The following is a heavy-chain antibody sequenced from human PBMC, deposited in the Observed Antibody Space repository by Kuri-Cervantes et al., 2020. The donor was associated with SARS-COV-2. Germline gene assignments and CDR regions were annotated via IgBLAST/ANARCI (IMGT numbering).Heavy chain of an antibody. J-gene: IGHJ4*02. V-gene: IGHV3-53*01. CDR2: VYSGGGT. D-gene: IGHD1-26*01. CDR1: GFAFTSNG. CDR3: ARGGIVGAMPFDS. Sequence: GESLKISCAASGFAFTSNGMNWVRQAPGKGLEWVSSVYSGGGTQYADSVKGRFTISRDNSKNRVFLQMNSLRAEDTAVYYCARGGIVGAMPFDSWGQGTLVTVSS.